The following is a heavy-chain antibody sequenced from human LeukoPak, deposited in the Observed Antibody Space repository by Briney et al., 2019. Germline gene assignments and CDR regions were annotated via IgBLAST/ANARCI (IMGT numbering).Heavy chain of an antibody. J-gene: IGHJ4*02. V-gene: IGHV3-30*02. CDR1: TFTFSNYG. CDR3: AKTGYVGYEGDYFAY. Sequence: GGSLRLSCAASTFTFSNYGMHWVRQAPGKGLEWLAFIQYDGSDKYYADSVKGRFIISRDNSKNTLYLQMNSLRVEDTAVYYCAKTGYVGYEGDYFAYWGQGTLVTVSS. D-gene: IGHD2-2*03. CDR2: IQYDGSDK.